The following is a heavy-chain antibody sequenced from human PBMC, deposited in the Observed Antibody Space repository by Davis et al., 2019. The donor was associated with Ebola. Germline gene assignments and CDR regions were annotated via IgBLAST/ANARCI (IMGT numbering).Heavy chain of an antibody. D-gene: IGHD5-18*01. Sequence: GGSLRLSCVASGFNFRTYSMHWVRQAPGKGLEWISYISDSGSTTYYTDSVKGRFTISRDNAKNSLYLQMNTLRVEDTAIYYCVPGTWIRGQGTLVTVSS. J-gene: IGHJ4*02. CDR2: ISDSGSTT. V-gene: IGHV3-48*04. CDR3: VPGTWI. CDR1: GFNFRTYS.